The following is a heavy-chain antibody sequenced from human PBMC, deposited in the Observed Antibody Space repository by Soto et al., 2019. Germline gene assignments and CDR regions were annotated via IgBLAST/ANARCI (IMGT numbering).Heavy chain of an antibody. J-gene: IGHJ4*02. CDR3: ARTLYGDNVDY. D-gene: IGHD4-17*01. V-gene: IGHV1-18*01. Sequence: ASVKVSCKASGYTFSSYGISWVRRAPGQGLEWMGWISANNGNTNYAQKFQGRVTMTTNTSTSTAYMELSSLRSEDTAVYYCARTLYGDNVDYWGQGTLVTVSS. CDR1: GYTFSSYG. CDR2: ISANNGNT.